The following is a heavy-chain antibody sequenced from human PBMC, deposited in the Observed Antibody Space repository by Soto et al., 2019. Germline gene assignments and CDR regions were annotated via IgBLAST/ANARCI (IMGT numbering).Heavy chain of an antibody. Sequence: QVQLVQSGAEVKKPGASVKVSCKASGYTCSSNGITWVRQAPGQGFEWMGWINGDNGTTNYAQKFQGRVTMTTDTSTSTAYMELRSLRSDDTAVYYCARDLGYGDYGTDFWGQGTLVTVSS. D-gene: IGHD4-17*01. J-gene: IGHJ4*02. CDR1: GYTCSSNG. CDR2: INGDNGTT. V-gene: IGHV1-18*04. CDR3: ARDLGYGDYGTDF.